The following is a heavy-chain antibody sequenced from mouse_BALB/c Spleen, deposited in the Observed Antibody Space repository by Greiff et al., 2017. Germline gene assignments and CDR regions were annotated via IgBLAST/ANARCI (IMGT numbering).Heavy chain of an antibody. J-gene: IGHJ2*01. Sequence: EVKLLESGPSLVKPSQTLSLTCSVTGDSITSGYWNWIRKFPGNKLEYMGYISYSGSTYYNPSLKSRISITRDTSKNQYYLQLNSVTTEDTATYYCARYRSSYGGVYFDYWGQGTTLTVSS. D-gene: IGHD1-1*01. CDR3: ARYRSSYGGVYFDY. V-gene: IGHV3-8*02. CDR1: GDSITSGY. CDR2: ISYSGST.